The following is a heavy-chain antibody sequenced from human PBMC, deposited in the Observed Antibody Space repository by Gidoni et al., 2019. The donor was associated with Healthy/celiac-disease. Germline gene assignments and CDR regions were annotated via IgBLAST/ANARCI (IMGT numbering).Heavy chain of an antibody. J-gene: IGHJ4*02. V-gene: IGHV3-15*01. CDR1: GFTFSNAR. CDR2: IKSKTDGWTT. CDR3: TTDLIYLWFGELLYRYCY. Sequence: EVQLVESGGGLVKPGGSLRLSCAAAGFTFSNARMSWVRQAPGKGLEWVGRIKSKTDGWTTDYAAPGKGRLTISRDDSNNTLYLQMNSLKTEDTAVYYCTTDLIYLWFGELLYRYCYWGQGTLVTVSS. D-gene: IGHD3-10*01.